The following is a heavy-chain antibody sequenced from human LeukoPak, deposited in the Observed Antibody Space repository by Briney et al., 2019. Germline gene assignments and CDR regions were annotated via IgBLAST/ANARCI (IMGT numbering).Heavy chain of an antibody. D-gene: IGHD3-3*01. V-gene: IGHV3-15*01. CDR3: TTGYYDFWSGYYPTFDY. J-gene: IGHJ4*02. Sequence: GSLRLSCAASGFTVSTKYMSWVRQAPGKGLEWVGRIKSKTDGGTTDYAAPVKGRFTISRDDSKDTLYLQMNSLKTEDTAVYYCTTGYYDFWSGYYPTFDYWGQGTLVTVSS. CDR2: IKSKTDGGTT. CDR1: GFTVSTKY.